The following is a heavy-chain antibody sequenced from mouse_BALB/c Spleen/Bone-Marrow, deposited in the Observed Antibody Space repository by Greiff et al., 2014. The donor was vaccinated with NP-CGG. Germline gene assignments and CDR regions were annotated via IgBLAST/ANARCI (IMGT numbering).Heavy chain of an antibody. Sequence: VQLQQSGAELVKPGASVKLSCEASGYTFTSYWMHWVKQRPGRGLEWIGEINPSNGRTNYNEKFKGKATLTVDKSSSTAYMQLSSLTSEDSAVYYCARWGITLAYWGQGTLVTVSA. V-gene: IGHV1S81*02. CDR2: INPSNGRT. J-gene: IGHJ3*01. CDR3: ARWGITLAY. CDR1: GYTFTSYW. D-gene: IGHD2-4*01.